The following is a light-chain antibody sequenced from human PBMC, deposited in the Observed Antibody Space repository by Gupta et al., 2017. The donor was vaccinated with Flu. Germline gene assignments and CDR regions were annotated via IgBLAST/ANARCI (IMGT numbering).Light chain of an antibody. V-gene: IGLV1-40*01. CDR2: EKN. CDR3: QAQDHSRGAWV. CDR1: NSNIGAGYN. J-gene: IGLJ3*02. Sequence: QSVLTQPPSVSGAPGQRVTISCTGSNSNIGAGYNVYWYQKVPGTAPKFLIYEKNNRPSGVPDRFSVSRSGTSAALAIPGLQAEDEADYYCQAQDHSRGAWVFGGGTKLTVL.